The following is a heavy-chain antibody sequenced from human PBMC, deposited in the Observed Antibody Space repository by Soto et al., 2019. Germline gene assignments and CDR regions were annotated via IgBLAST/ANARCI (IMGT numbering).Heavy chain of an antibody. D-gene: IGHD5-18*01. J-gene: IGHJ6*03. V-gene: IGHV3-7*01. CDR1: GFTFSSYW. Sequence: GGSLRLSCAASGFTFSSYWMSWVRQAPGKGLEWVANIKQDGSEKYYVDSVKGRFTISRDNAKNSLYLQMNSLRAEDTAVYYCAREGPRGYSYGYGGYYYYYMDVWGKGTTVTVSS. CDR2: IKQDGSEK. CDR3: AREGPRGYSYGYGGYYYYYMDV.